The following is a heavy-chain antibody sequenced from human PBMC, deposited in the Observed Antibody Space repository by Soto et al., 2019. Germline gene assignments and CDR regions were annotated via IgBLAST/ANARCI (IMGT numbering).Heavy chain of an antibody. Sequence: SETLSLTCTVSGDSMTSSSYYWGWVRQTPGKGLEYIGSIHYRGSTWYNASLKGRVTISVDTSKNHFSLRLSSVTAADTAMYYCARLSDYGDYEAFDIWGQGTMVTVSS. V-gene: IGHV4-39*02. J-gene: IGHJ3*02. CDR3: ARLSDYGDYEAFDI. CDR1: GDSMTSSSYY. D-gene: IGHD4-17*01. CDR2: IHYRGST.